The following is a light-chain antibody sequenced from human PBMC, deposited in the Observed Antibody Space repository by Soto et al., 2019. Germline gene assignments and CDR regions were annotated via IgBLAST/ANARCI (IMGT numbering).Light chain of an antibody. CDR3: QQRYNSTQT. CDR2: AAS. V-gene: IGKV1-39*01. Sequence: DIQMTQSPSTLSASVGDRVPITCRASQSISSWLAWYQKKPGKAPKLLIFAASSLQSGVPSRFSGSVSGTDFNLTISSLQTEDCATYSGQQRYNSTQTFGQGTKVDIK. J-gene: IGKJ1*01. CDR1: QSISSW.